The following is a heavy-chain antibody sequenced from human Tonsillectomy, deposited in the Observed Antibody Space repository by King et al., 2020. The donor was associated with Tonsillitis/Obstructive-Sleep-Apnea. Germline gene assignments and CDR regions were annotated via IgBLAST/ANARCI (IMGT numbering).Heavy chain of an antibody. CDR1: GFTFTSAW. Sequence: VQLVESGGGLVEPGGSLRLSCAASGFTFTSAWMTWIRQVPGEGLEWLGRITTKASGGTTHYAAPVQDRFTISRDDSKNTVYLQMDSLKTEDTALYYCVRGVEGHWDDAFQIWGQGAMVTVSS. D-gene: IGHD1-26*01. V-gene: IGHV3-15*01. J-gene: IGHJ3*02. CDR2: ITTKASGGTT. CDR3: VRGVEGHWDDAFQI.